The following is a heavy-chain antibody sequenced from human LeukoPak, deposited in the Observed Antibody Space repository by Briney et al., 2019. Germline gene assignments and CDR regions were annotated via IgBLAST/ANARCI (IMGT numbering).Heavy chain of an antibody. CDR1: GGTFSSYA. J-gene: IGHJ4*02. V-gene: IGHV1-69*04. CDR3: ARTDSSGLIDH. D-gene: IGHD3-22*01. Sequence: SVKVSCKASGGTFSSYAISWVRQAPGQGLEWMGRIIPIFGIANYAQKFQGRVTITADKSTSTAYMELSSLRSEDTAVYYCARTDSSGLIDHWGQGTLVTVSS. CDR2: IIPIFGIA.